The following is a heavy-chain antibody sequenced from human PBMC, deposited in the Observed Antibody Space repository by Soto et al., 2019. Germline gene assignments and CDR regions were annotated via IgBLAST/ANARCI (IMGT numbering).Heavy chain of an antibody. J-gene: IGHJ6*02. CDR3: AREWGLLPYYVMNV. CDR2: ISYTGRT. CDR1: GDSVTSGSYY. D-gene: IGHD7-27*01. Sequence: SETLSLTCIVSGDSVTSGSYYWTWLRQPPGKGLEWIGYISYTGRTKYDPSLQSRVTISVDTSKNDFSLNLSSVTAADTAVYFCAREWGLLPYYVMNVWGHGTAVTVSS. V-gene: IGHV4-61*03.